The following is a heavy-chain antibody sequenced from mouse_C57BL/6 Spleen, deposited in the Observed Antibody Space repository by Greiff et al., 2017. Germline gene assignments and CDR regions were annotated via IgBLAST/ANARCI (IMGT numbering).Heavy chain of an antibody. Sequence: EVQLVESVAELVRPGASVKLSCTASGFNIKNTYMHWVKQRPEQGLEWIGRIDPANGNTKYAPKFQGKATITADPSSNTAYLQLSSLTSEDTAIYYCARGGTTVVRGYYAMDYWGQGTSVTVSS. CDR2: IDPANGNT. CDR3: ARGGTTVVRGYYAMDY. CDR1: GFNIKNTY. V-gene: IGHV14-3*01. J-gene: IGHJ4*01. D-gene: IGHD1-1*01.